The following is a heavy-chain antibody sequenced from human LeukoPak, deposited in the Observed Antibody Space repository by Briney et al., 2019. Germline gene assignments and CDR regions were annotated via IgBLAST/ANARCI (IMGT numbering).Heavy chain of an antibody. D-gene: IGHD4-17*01. CDR1: GGSISSHY. J-gene: IGHJ3*02. Sequence: PSETLSLTCTVSGGSISSHYWSWIRQPPGKGLEWIGYIYYSGSTNYNPSLKSRVTISVDTSKNQFSLKLSSVTAADTAVYYCARAYGDYVSGAFDIWGQGTMVTVSS. V-gene: IGHV4-59*08. CDR2: IYYSGST. CDR3: ARAYGDYVSGAFDI.